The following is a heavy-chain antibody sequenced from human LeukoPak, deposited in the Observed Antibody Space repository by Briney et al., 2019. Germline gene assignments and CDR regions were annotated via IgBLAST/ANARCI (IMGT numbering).Heavy chain of an antibody. D-gene: IGHD2-2*01. V-gene: IGHV4-34*01. CDR1: GGSFSGYY. CDR3: ATHRSSTSCCHLDY. Sequence: SETLSLTCAVYGGSFSGYYWSWIRQPPGKGLEWIGEINHSGSTNYNPSLKSRVTISVDTSKNQFSLKLSSVTAADTAVYYCATHRSSTSCCHLDYWGQGTLVTVSS. CDR2: INHSGST. J-gene: IGHJ4*02.